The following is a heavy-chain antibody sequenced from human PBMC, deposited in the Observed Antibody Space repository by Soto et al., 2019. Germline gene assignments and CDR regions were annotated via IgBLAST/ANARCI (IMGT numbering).Heavy chain of an antibody. J-gene: IGHJ6*02. CDR3: MRHPMVGGMGV. D-gene: IGHD3-10*01. CDR1: DDSLTGRSYY. V-gene: IGHV4-39*01. Sequence: QLQQQESGPRLVKPSETLPLSCAVSDDSLTGRSYYWGWIRQPPGKGLEWIGSIHYTEGTFYDPSFKSRVTISLDTSKNQFSLKLNSVTVADTAVYYCMRHPMVGGMGVWGQGTTVTVSS. CDR2: IHYTEGT.